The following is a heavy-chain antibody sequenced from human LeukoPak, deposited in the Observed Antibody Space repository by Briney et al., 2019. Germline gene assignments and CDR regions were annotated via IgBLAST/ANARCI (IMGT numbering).Heavy chain of an antibody. D-gene: IGHD2-2*01. Sequence: SETLSLTCTVSGGSISNSYWSWIRQPPGKGLEWIGYIYYSGSTNYNPSLKSRVTISVDTSKNQFSLKLNSVTAADTAVYYCAKYQTRTMFDSWGQGTLVTVSS. CDR1: GGSISNSY. J-gene: IGHJ4*02. CDR3: AKYQTRTMFDS. V-gene: IGHV4-59*08. CDR2: IYYSGST.